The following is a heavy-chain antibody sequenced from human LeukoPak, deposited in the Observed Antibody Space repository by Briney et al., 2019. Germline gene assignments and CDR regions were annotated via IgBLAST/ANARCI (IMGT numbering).Heavy chain of an antibody. CDR3: ARGRSTSFNAFDI. J-gene: IGHJ3*02. CDR2: ICTSGST. Sequence: SQTLSLTCTVSGGSISSGGYYWSWLPQPAGKGLVWIGRICTSGSTNYNPSLKSRVTISEDTSNNQFPLKLSSMTAADTAVYYCARGRSTSFNAFDIWGQGPMVTVSS. V-gene: IGHV4-61*02. CDR1: GGSISSGGYY. D-gene: IGHD2-2*01.